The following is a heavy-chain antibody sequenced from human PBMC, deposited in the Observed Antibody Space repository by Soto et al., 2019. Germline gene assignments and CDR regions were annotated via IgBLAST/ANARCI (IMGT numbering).Heavy chain of an antibody. D-gene: IGHD5-18*01. CDR3: ARGGYSYGFYYYGMDV. J-gene: IGHJ6*02. V-gene: IGHV4-59*01. Sequence: SETLSLTCTVSGGSISSYYWSWIRQPPGKGLEWIGYIYYSGSTNYNPSLKSRVTISVDTSKNQFSLKLSSVTAADTAVYYCARGGYSYGFYYYGMDVWGQGTTVTVSS. CDR1: GGSISSYY. CDR2: IYYSGST.